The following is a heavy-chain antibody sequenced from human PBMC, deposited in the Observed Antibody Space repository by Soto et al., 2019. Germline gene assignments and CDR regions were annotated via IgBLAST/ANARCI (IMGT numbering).Heavy chain of an antibody. V-gene: IGHV1-3*01. CDR2: INAGNGNT. CDR1: GYTFTSYA. CDR3: ARTNQWGIVVVVAATYFDY. J-gene: IGHJ4*02. Sequence: GASVKVSCKASGYTFTSYAMHWVRQAPGQRLEWMGWINAGNGNTKYSQKFQGRVTITRDTSASTAYMELSSLRSEDTAVYYCARTNQWGIVVVVAATYFDYWGQGTLVTVSS. D-gene: IGHD2-15*01.